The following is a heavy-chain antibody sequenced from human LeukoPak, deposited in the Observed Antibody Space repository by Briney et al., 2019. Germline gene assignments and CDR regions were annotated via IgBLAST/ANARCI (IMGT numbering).Heavy chain of an antibody. CDR3: ARGSGYDRYYFDY. Sequence: PGGSLRLSCAASGFTFSSYGMHWVRQAPGKGREWVAVIWYDGSNKYHADSVKGRFTISRENSNNTLYLQMNSLRAEDTAVYYCARGSGYDRYYFDYWGQGTLVTVSS. D-gene: IGHD5-12*01. V-gene: IGHV3-33*01. J-gene: IGHJ4*02. CDR2: IWYDGSNK. CDR1: GFTFSSYG.